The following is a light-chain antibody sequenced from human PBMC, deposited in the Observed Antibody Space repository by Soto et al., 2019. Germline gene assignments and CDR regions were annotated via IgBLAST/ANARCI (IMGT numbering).Light chain of an antibody. J-gene: IGKJ1*01. Sequence: EVVLTQSPGTLSLSPGERATLSCRASRNINGNYLGWYQLKRGQAPRLLIYGTSTRATGIPDRFSGSRSGTDFTHTSSSREPEDFPVYYYQQHGSSPTPFGQGTKVEIK. CDR2: GTS. CDR1: RNINGNY. V-gene: IGKV3-20*01. CDR3: QQHGSSPTP.